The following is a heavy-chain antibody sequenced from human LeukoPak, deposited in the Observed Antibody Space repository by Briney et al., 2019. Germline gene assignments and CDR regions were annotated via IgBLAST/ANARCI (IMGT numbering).Heavy chain of an antibody. CDR1: GFTFSSYG. V-gene: IGHV3-30*03. CDR3: ARASNPPPHGNFDY. D-gene: IGHD1-26*01. CDR2: ISYDGSNK. J-gene: IGHJ4*02. Sequence: PGRSLRLSCAASGFTFSSYGMHWVRQAPGKGLEWVAVISYDGSNKYYADSVKGRFTISRDNSKNTLYLQMNSLRAEDTAVYYCARASNPPPHGNFDYWGQGTLVTVSS.